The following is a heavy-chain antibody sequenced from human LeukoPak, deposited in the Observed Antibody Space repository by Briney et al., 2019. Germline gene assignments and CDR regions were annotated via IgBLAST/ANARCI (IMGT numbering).Heavy chain of an antibody. CDR2: IYTSGST. J-gene: IGHJ5*02. CDR3: ARHLVTLGYCSGGSCYPVDWFDP. V-gene: IGHV4-4*09. D-gene: IGHD2-15*01. Sequence: SETLSLTCTVSGGSISSYYWSWIRQPPGKGLEWIGYIYTSGSTNCNPSLKSRVTISVDTSKNQFSLQLSSVTAADTAVYYWARHLVTLGYCSGGSCYPVDWFDPWGQGTLVTVSS. CDR1: GGSISSYY.